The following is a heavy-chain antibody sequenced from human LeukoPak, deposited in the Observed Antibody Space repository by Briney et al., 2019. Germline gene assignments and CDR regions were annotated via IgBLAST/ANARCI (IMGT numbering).Heavy chain of an antibody. CDR2: ITGSGKNT. Sequence: PGGSLRLSCAASGFTFSSYWMSWVRQAPGKGLEWVSVITGSGKNTYYADSVKGRFTISKDNSKNTVYLQMNDLRVDDTAVYYCAKAASSSWPSYQYGMDVWGQGTTVTVSS. V-gene: IGHV3-23*01. J-gene: IGHJ6*02. D-gene: IGHD6-13*01. CDR3: AKAASSSWPSYQYGMDV. CDR1: GFTFSSYW.